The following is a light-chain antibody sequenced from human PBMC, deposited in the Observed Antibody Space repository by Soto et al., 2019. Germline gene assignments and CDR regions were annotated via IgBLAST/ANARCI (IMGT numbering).Light chain of an antibody. V-gene: IGLV1-51*01. CDR2: DDD. J-gene: IGLJ1*01. CDR1: SSNIGGNS. Sequence: QSVLTQPPSVSAAPGQRVTISCSGSSSNIGGNSVSWYQQLPGTAPKLLIYDDDKRPSAIPDRFSGSKAGTSATLGITGFQTVDEADYYCESWDSSLSAYVFGTGTKVTVL. CDR3: ESWDSSLSAYV.